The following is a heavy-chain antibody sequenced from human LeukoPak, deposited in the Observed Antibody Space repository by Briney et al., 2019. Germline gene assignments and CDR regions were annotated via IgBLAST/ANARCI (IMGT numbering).Heavy chain of an antibody. CDR1: GGSISSSSYY. CDR2: IYYSGST. CDR3: ARSCYDLYYYYYYMDV. Sequence: SETLSLTCTVSGGSISSSSYYWGWIRQPPGKGLEWIGSIYYSGSTYYNPSLKSRVTISVDTSKNQFSLKLSSATAADTAVYYCARSCYDLYYYYYYMDVWGKGTTVTVSS. V-gene: IGHV4-39*07. D-gene: IGHD2-2*01. J-gene: IGHJ6*03.